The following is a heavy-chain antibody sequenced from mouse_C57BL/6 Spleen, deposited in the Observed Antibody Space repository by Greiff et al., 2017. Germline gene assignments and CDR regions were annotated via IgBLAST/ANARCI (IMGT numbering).Heavy chain of an antibody. V-gene: IGHV1-7*01. CDR2: INPSSGYT. CDR3: AHYNGSCVGPWFAY. CDR1: GYTFTSYW. J-gene: IGHJ3*01. D-gene: IGHD2-3*01. Sequence: QVQLQQPGAELAKPGASVKLSCKASGYTFTSYWMHWVKQRPGRGLEWIGNINPSSGYTKYNQKFKDKATLTADKSSSTAYMQLNSLTYTASAVYYCAHYNGSCVGPWFAYWGQGTLVTVSA.